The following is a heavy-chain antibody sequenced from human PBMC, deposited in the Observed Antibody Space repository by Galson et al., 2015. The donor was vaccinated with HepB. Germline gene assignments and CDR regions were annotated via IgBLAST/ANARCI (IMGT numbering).Heavy chain of an antibody. Sequence: SLRLSCAASGFTLSSYWMTWVRQAPGKGLEWVANIKEDGSEKHQADSVKGQFTISTDYAKTSLYLQKNSLRVEDTAVYSCARRPATFWFWFDPWGQGTLVTVS. D-gene: IGHD3-3*01. CDR3: ARRPATFWFWFDP. CDR2: IKEDGSEK. J-gene: IGHJ5*02. CDR1: GFTLSSYW. V-gene: IGHV3-7*03.